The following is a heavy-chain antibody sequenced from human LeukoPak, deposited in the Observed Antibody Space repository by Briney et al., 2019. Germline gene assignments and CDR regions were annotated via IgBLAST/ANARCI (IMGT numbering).Heavy chain of an antibody. D-gene: IGHD3-22*01. CDR1: GGTFSSYA. CDR2: ININTGNP. V-gene: IGHV7-4-1*02. Sequence: PEASVKVSCKASGGTFSSYAISWVRQAPGQGLEWMGWININTGNPTYAQGFRGRFVFSLDTSVSTTYLQINSLKPEDTAVYYCTRDLQVIQFDYWGQGTLVTVSS. J-gene: IGHJ4*02. CDR3: TRDLQVIQFDY.